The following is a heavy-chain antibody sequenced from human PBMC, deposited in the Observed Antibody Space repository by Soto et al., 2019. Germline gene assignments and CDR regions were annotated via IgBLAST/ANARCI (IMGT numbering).Heavy chain of an antibody. Sequence: SETLSLTCTVSGGSISSGDYYWSWIRQPPGKGLEWIGYIYYSGSTFYNPSLKSRLTISVDTSKNQFSLKLSSVTAADTTVYYCARERPDGARLDPWGQGTLVTVSS. V-gene: IGHV4-30-4*01. CDR1: GGSISSGDYY. CDR2: IYYSGST. CDR3: ARERPDGARLDP. J-gene: IGHJ5*02. D-gene: IGHD6-6*01.